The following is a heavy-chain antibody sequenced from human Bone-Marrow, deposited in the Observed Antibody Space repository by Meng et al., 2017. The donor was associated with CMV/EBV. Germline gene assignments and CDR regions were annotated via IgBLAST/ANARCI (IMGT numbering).Heavy chain of an antibody. Sequence: GESLKISCASFGLIFSSYDMHWVRQATGKGLEWVSAIDTAGDTYYPGPVKGQFTISRENAKNSLYLQMNSLRAEDTAVYYCARDHRDYGDYIGYYGMDVWGQGTTVTVSS. CDR1: GLIFSSYD. V-gene: IGHV3-13*01. CDR3: ARDHRDYGDYIGYYGMDV. J-gene: IGHJ6*02. D-gene: IGHD4-17*01. CDR2: IDTAGDT.